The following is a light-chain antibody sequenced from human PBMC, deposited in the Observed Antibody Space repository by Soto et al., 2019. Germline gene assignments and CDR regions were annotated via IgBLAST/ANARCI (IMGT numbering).Light chain of an antibody. CDR2: GAS. CDR3: LQNHNYPRT. Sequence: AIQMTQSPSSLSASVGDRVTITCRASQDFGEDVGWYQQTPGKAPKLLISGASRLQSGVPSRFSGSGSGAAFTLTITSLRPEDSATYYCLQNHNYPRTFGQGTKVEI. V-gene: IGKV1-6*01. J-gene: IGKJ1*01. CDR1: QDFGED.